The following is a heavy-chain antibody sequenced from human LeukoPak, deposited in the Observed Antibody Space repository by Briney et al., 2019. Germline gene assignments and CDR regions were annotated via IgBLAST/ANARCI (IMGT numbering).Heavy chain of an antibody. V-gene: IGHV3-21*01. Sequence: GGSLRLSCAASGFTFSSYSMNWVRQAPGKGLEWVSSISSSSSYIYYADSVKGRFTISRDNAKNSRYLQMNSLRAEDTAVYYCAREREKWELLAPDYWGQGTLVTVSS. D-gene: IGHD1-26*01. CDR1: GFTFSSYS. J-gene: IGHJ4*02. CDR2: ISSSSSYI. CDR3: AREREKWELLAPDY.